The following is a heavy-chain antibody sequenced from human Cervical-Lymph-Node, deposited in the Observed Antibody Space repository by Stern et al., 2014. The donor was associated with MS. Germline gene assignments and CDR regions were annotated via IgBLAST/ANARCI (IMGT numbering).Heavy chain of an antibody. CDR2: IILIFDTV. CDR1: GGTFSTYS. Sequence: VQLVQSGAEVKRPGSSVRVSCKASGGTFSTYSISWVRQAPGHGLEGMGVIILIFDTVNYAQKFQGRLTMSADKSTSTVYLDLNSLRSEDTAMYYCARYRGTFYFDNWGQGTLVTVSS. V-gene: IGHV1-69*06. J-gene: IGHJ4*02. CDR3: ARYRGTFYFDN. D-gene: IGHD1-1*01.